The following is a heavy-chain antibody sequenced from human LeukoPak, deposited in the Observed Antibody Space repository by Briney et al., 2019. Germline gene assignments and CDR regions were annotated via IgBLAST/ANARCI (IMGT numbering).Heavy chain of an antibody. CDR1: GGSISSSSYY. V-gene: IGHV4-39*01. CDR2: IYYSGST. Sequence: SETLSLTCTVSGGSISSSSYYWGWIRQPPGKGLEWIGSIYYSGSTYYNPSLKSRVTISVDTSKNQFSLKLSSVTAADTAVYYCARHEYYFDYWGQGTLVTVSS. J-gene: IGHJ4*02. CDR3: ARHEYYFDY.